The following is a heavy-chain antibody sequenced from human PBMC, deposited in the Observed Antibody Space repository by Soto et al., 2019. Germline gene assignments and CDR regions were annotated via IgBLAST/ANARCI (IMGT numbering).Heavy chain of an antibody. Sequence: QVQLVQSGADVKTPGASVRVSCTASGYTFINYGITWVRQAPGQGLEWMGWISAYNGNTNYEDNLPDRITMTTDSSTSTVAMELANLPSWPTAGSYCARVLIGYTSSLPDVFDYWGSGSLLTFSS. CDR3: ARVLIGYTSSLPDVFDY. CDR1: GYTFINYG. V-gene: IGHV1-18*01. J-gene: IGHJ4*02. CDR2: ISAYNGNT. D-gene: IGHD6-6*01.